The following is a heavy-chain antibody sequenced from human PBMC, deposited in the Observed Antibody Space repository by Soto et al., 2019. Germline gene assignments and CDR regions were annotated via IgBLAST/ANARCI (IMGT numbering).Heavy chain of an antibody. Sequence: PSETLSLTCIVSNYSISSGYHWGWIRQPPGKGLEGIGTIYQSGNTYQNPSLKSRVTISVDTSKNQFSLKLSSVTAADTAVYYCAREVVVAATKSGYWFDPWGQGTLVTVSS. D-gene: IGHD2-15*01. CDR2: IYQSGNT. CDR3: AREVVVAATKSGYWFDP. CDR1: NYSISSGYH. V-gene: IGHV4-38-2*02. J-gene: IGHJ5*02.